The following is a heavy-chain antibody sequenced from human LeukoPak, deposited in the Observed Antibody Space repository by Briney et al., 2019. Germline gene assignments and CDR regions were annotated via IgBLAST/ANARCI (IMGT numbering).Heavy chain of an antibody. CDR2: INPSGGST. CDR1: GYTFTSYY. D-gene: IGHD5-12*01. Sequence: ASVKVSCKASGYTFTSYYMHWVRQAPGQGLEWMGIINPSGGSTSYALKFQGRVTMTRDMSTSTVYMELSSLRSEDTAVYYCASNLLVATTHDYFDYWGQGTLVTVSS. CDR3: ASNLLVATTHDYFDY. V-gene: IGHV1-46*01. J-gene: IGHJ4*02.